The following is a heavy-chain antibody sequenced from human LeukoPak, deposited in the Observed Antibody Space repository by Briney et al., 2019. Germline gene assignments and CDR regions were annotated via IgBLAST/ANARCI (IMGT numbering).Heavy chain of an antibody. Sequence: NPSETLSLTCTVSGGSISSSSYHWGWIRQPPGKGLEWIGSIYYSGSTFYNPSLKSRVTISVDTSKNQFSLKVSSVTAADTAVYYCARILLKFDGPFDYWGQGTLVTVSS. CDR3: ARILLKFDGPFDY. CDR2: IYYSGST. D-gene: IGHD2-15*01. CDR1: GGSISSSSYH. J-gene: IGHJ4*02. V-gene: IGHV4-39*07.